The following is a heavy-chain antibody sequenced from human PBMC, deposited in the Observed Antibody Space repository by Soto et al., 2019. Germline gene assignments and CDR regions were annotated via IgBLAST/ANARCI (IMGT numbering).Heavy chain of an antibody. V-gene: IGHV3-23*01. J-gene: IGHJ6*02. CDR1: GFTFSSYA. CDR2: ISGSGGST. CDR3: AKTATLGAKTNGNYYYYGMDV. D-gene: IGHD1-26*01. Sequence: GGSLRLSCAASGFTFSSYAMSWVRQAPGKGLEWVSAISGSGGSTYYADSVKGRFTISRDNSKNTLYLQMNSLRAEDTAVYYCAKTATLGAKTNGNYYYYGMDVWGQGTTVTVSS.